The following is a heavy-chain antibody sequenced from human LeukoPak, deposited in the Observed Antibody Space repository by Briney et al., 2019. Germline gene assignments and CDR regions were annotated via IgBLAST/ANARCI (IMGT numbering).Heavy chain of an antibody. CDR2: ISASGDNT. J-gene: IGHJ4*02. CDR3: AKDRGY. CDR1: GFTFNIFP. Sequence: GGSLRLSCAASGFTFNIFPMMWVRQAPGKGLEWGSAISASGDNTYYADSVKGRFTISRDNSENTLYLQMNSLRAEDTAVYYCAKDRGYWGQGTLVTVSS. V-gene: IGHV3-23*01. D-gene: IGHD5-24*01.